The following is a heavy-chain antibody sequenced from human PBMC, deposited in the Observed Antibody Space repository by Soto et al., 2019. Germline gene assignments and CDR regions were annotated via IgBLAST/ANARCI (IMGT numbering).Heavy chain of an antibody. D-gene: IGHD4-17*01. CDR1: RFTFSTYG. J-gene: IGHJ3*02. CDR2: INSDGSST. CDR3: DRLRSTTLGGGDAFDT. Sequence: EVQLVESGGGLVQPGGSLRLSCAASRFTFSTYGMHWVRQVPGKGLVWVSRINSDGSSTTYADSVKGRFTISRDNAKNTLYLQMNSLRAEDTAVYYCDRLRSTTLGGGDAFDTWGQGTMVTVSS. V-gene: IGHV3-74*03.